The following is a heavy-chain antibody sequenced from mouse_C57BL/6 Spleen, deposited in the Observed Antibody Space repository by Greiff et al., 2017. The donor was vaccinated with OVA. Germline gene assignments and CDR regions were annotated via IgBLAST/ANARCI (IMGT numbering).Heavy chain of an antibody. CDR3: APYDNALYAKDY. D-gene: IGHD2-3*01. CDR2: IYPRSGNT. CDR1: GYTFTSYG. Sequence: QVQLKESGAELARPGASVKLSCKASGYTFTSYGISWVKQRTGQGLEWIGEIYPRSGNTYYNEKFKGKATLTADKSSSTAYMELRSLTSEDSAVYVCAPYDNALYAKDYWGQGTSVTVSS. J-gene: IGHJ4*01. V-gene: IGHV1-81*01.